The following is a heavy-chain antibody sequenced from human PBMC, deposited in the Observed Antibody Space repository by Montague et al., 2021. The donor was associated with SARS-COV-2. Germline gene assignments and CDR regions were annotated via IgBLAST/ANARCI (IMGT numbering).Heavy chain of an antibody. J-gene: IGHJ4*02. D-gene: IGHD6-6*01. CDR3: ARGPVGVAARLRYFFDQ. V-gene: IGHV4-34*01. Sequence: SETLSLTCAVYGGSLSGYYWSWIRQPPGKGLEWIGEINHSGNTNYNPSLKSRVTISVDTSKNQFSLKVRSVTAADTAVYYCARGPVGVAARLRYFFDQWGQGTLVTVSS. CDR1: GGSLSGYY. CDR2: INHSGNT.